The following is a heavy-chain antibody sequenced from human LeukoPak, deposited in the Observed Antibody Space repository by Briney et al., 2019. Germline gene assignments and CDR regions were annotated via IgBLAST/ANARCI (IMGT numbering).Heavy chain of an antibody. J-gene: IGHJ4*02. CDR1: GGSISSSSYY. Sequence: SETLSLTCTVSGGSISSSSYYWGWIRQPPGKGLEWLGYIYYSGCTNYNPSLKSRVTISVDTSKNQFSLKLSSVTAADTAVYYCARAHGGHGSSSWYFDYWGQGTLVTVSS. CDR2: IYYSGCT. D-gene: IGHD6-13*01. CDR3: ARAHGGHGSSSWYFDY. V-gene: IGHV4-61*05.